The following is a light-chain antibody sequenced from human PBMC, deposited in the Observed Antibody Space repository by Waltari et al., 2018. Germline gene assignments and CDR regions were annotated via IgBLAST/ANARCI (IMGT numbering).Light chain of an antibody. CDR2: LRSDGSH. V-gene: IGLV4-69*01. Sequence: QLVLTQSPSASASLGAPVKLTCTLSSGHSNFAIAWHQQQPEKGPRYLMKLRSDGSHSKGDGIPERFAGASCGAERYLTFSSRQSEDEADYYCQTWGTGIQVFGGGTKLTVL. CDR3: QTWGTGIQV. J-gene: IGLJ2*01. CDR1: SGHSNFA.